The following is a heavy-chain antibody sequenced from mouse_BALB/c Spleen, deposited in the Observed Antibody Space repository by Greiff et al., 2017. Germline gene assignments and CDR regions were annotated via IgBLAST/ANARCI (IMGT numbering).Heavy chain of an antibody. D-gene: IGHD2-14*01. CDR3: ARYARYDDAMDY. Sequence: VQLKESGPSLVKPSHTLSLSCSATGDSFTSCYWNWIRQFPGNKLEYMGYISYSGSTYYNPSLKSRISITRDTSKNQYYLQLNSVTTEDTATYYCARYARYDDAMDYWGQGTSVTVSS. V-gene: IGHV3-8*02. J-gene: IGHJ4*01. CDR2: ISYSGST. CDR1: GDSFTSCY.